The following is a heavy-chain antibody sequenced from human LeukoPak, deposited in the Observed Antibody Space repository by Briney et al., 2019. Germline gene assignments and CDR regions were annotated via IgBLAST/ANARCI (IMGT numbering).Heavy chain of an antibody. CDR1: GGSISSGDYY. CDR3: ARDPGSGSYLPGASD. J-gene: IGHJ4*02. CDR2: IYYSGST. Sequence: PSETLSLTCTVSGGSISSGDYYWSWIRQPPGKGLEWIGYIYYSGSTYYNPSLKSRINISVDTSKNQFSLKLSSVTAADTAVYYCARDPGSGSYLPGASDWGQGTLVTVSS. D-gene: IGHD3-10*01. V-gene: IGHV4-30-4*01.